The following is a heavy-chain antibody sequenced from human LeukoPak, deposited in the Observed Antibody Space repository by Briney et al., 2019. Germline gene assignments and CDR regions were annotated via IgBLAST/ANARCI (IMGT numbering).Heavy chain of an antibody. CDR2: TSADGSST. V-gene: IGHV3-74*01. J-gene: IGHJ1*01. CDR3: ATYSRNNGREFHY. D-gene: IGHD6-13*01. Sequence: GGSLRLSCTASGFTFSSYWMHWVRQAPGKGLMWVSRTSADGSSTNYADSVKGRFTISRDNGKNSAYLQMNSLRVEDTAVYYCATYSRNNGREFHYWGQGTLVSVSP. CDR1: GFTFSSYW.